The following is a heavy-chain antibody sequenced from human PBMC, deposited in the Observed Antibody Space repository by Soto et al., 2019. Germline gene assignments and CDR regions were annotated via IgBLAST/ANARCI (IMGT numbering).Heavy chain of an antibody. CDR1: GFTFSGSA. J-gene: IGHJ3*02. Sequence: GESLKISCAASGFTFSGSAMHWVRQASGKGLEWVGRIRSKANSYATAYAASVKGRFTISRDDSKNTAYLQMTSLKTEDTAVYYCTSPYPQGDAFDIWGQGTMVTVSS. CDR2: IRSKANSYAT. V-gene: IGHV3-73*01. CDR3: TSPYPQGDAFDI.